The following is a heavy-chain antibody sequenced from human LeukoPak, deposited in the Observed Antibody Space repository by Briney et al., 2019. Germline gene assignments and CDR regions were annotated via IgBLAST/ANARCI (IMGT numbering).Heavy chain of an antibody. CDR1: GGSIRSFF. CDR3: ARRLGVMNPFDY. CDR2: IYHTGST. D-gene: IGHD3-22*01. Sequence: PSETLSLTCTVSGGSIRSFFWSWLRQPPGKPLEWLGHIYHTGSTNYNPSFKSRLTISVDMSKNQFSLKLSSVTAADTAVYYCARRLGVMNPFDYWGQGTLVTVSS. V-gene: IGHV4-59*08. J-gene: IGHJ4*02.